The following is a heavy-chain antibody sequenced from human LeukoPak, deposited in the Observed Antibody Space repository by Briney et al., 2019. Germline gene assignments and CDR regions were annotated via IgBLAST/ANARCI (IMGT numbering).Heavy chain of an antibody. J-gene: IGHJ4*02. V-gene: IGHV3-21*01. CDR1: GFTFSSFS. CDR3: ARDVQVATIYPLDY. Sequence: GGSLRLSCTASGFTFSSFSMNWVRQAPGKGLECVSSISSSSSYIYYADSVKGRFTISRDNAKNSLYLQMNSLGADDTAVYYCARDVQVATIYPLDYWGQGTLVIVSS. D-gene: IGHD5-12*01. CDR2: ISSSSSYI.